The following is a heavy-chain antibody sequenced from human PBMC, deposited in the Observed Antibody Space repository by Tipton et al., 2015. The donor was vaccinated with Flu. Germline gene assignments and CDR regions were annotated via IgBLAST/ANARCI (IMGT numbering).Heavy chain of an antibody. CDR3: ARGPEGNGWYGFDY. D-gene: IGHD6-19*01. Sequence: GLVKPSGTLSLTCAVFGDSISDDNWWSWVRQPPGKGLEWIGEVYHSGRTNYDPSLKSRVTISIDESKNQFSLNLNSVTAADTAVYYCARGPEGNGWYGFDYWGQGIQVTVLS. CDR2: VYHSGRT. J-gene: IGHJ4*02. CDR1: GDSISDDNW. V-gene: IGHV4-4*02.